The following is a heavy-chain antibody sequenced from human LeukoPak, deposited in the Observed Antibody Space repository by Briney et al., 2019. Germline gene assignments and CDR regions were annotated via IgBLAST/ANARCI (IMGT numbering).Heavy chain of an antibody. D-gene: IGHD1-26*01. V-gene: IGHV4-59*08. CDR2: FYYSGST. Sequence: SETLSLTCTVSAGSIGFYSCSWVRPSPGNGLDWIGYFYYSGSTNYNPSLKSRVNISVDTSKNQFYLKLSSVTAADTAVYFCARHGASGSYLYYFDYWGQGTLVTVSS. CDR1: AGSIGFYS. J-gene: IGHJ4*02. CDR3: ARHGASGSYLYYFDY.